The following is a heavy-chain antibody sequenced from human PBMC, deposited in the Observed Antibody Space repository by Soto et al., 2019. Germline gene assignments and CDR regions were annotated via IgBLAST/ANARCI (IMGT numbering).Heavy chain of an antibody. J-gene: IGHJ4*02. CDR1: GFIFSDHY. CDR3: TRISLVGATGGRYFDY. D-gene: IGHD1-26*01. CDR2: IKNKANSYTT. Sequence: GGSLRLSCAASGFIFSDHYMAWVRQAPGKGLEWVGRIKNKANSYTTEYAASVKGRFTISRDDSKNSLYLQMNSLKTEDTAVYYCTRISLVGATGGRYFDYWGQGTLLTVSS. V-gene: IGHV3-72*01.